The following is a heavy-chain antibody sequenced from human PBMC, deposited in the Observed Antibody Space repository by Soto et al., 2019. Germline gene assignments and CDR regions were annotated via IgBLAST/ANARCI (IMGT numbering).Heavy chain of an antibody. CDR3: AKGGSLRFLEWLSLYCDY. V-gene: IGHV3-30*18. CDR2: ISYDGSNK. CDR1: GFNFSSYV. D-gene: IGHD3-3*01. J-gene: IGHJ4*02. Sequence: GGSRRLSWAASGFNFSSYVMHRGRQAPGTGLGWVAVISYDGSNKYYADSVNGRFTISRDNSKSTLYLQMNSLRAEDTAVYYCAKGGSLRFLEWLSLYCDYWGQGTLVTVSS.